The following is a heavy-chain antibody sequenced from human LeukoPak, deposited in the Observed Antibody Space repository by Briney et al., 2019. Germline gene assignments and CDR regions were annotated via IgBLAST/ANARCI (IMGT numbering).Heavy chain of an antibody. CDR1: GFTFSNYA. CDR3: ARDSNWNNGGFDY. V-gene: IGHV3-23*01. J-gene: IGHJ4*02. D-gene: IGHD1/OR15-1a*01. CDR2: SSGNGGST. Sequence: PSGGSLRLSCGASGFTFSNYAMSWVRQAPGKGLEWVSTSSGNGGSTYYGDSVKGRFTISRDNVKNTLHLQMSSLRAEDTAIYYCARDSNWNNGGFDYWGQGTLVTVSA.